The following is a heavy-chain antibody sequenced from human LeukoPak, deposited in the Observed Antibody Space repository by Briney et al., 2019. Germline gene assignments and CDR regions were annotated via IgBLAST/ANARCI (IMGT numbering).Heavy chain of an antibody. Sequence: GESLKISCKGSGYSFTSYWIGWVRQMPGKGLEWMGIIYPGDSDTRYSPSFQGQVTISADKSISTAYLQWSSLKALDTAMYYCARQEYYDILTGPPYYYGMDVWGQGTTVTVSS. D-gene: IGHD3-9*01. CDR2: IYPGDSDT. J-gene: IGHJ6*02. V-gene: IGHV5-51*01. CDR1: GYSFTSYW. CDR3: ARQEYYDILTGPPYYYGMDV.